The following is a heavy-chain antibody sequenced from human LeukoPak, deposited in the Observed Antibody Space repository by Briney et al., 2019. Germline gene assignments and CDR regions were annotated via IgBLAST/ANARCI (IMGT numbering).Heavy chain of an antibody. D-gene: IGHD2-2*01. CDR3: ARSPRGYCSSTSCYLLYMDV. V-gene: IGHV1-46*01. Sequence: ASVKVSCKASGYTFTSYYMHWVRQAPGQGLEWMGIINPSGGSTSYAQKFQGRVTMTRDTSTSTVYMELSSLRSEDTAVYYCARSPRGYCSSTSCYLLYMDVWGKGTTVTISS. CDR2: INPSGGST. J-gene: IGHJ6*03. CDR1: GYTFTSYY.